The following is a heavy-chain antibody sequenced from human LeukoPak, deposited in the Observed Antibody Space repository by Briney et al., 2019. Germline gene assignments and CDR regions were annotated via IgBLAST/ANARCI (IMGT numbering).Heavy chain of an antibody. CDR3: AKPLEKYTYGGNFDY. J-gene: IGHJ4*02. Sequence: GGSLRLSCEASGFTFSSYAMSWVRQAPGKGLAWVSVISSSADSTYYADSVKGRFTISRDSSKNTLYLQMNNLRAEDTAVYYCAKPLEKYTYGGNFDYWGQGILVTVSS. CDR1: GFTFSSYA. V-gene: IGHV3-23*01. CDR2: ISSSADST. D-gene: IGHD4-23*01.